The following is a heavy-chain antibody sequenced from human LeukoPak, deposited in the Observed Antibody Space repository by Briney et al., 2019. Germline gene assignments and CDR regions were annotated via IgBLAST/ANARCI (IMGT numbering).Heavy chain of an antibody. CDR3: VKKYGSGVYYPFDY. V-gene: IGHV3-23*01. CDR2: IRESGGST. J-gene: IGHJ4*02. CDR1: GFTFSTYA. D-gene: IGHD3-10*01. Sequence: GGSLRLSCAASGFTFSTYAMSWVRQAPGKGLEWVSGIRESGGSTYYADSVKGRFTISRDNSKNTLYLQMNSLRAEDTAVYYCVKKYGSGVYYPFDYWGQGALVTVSS.